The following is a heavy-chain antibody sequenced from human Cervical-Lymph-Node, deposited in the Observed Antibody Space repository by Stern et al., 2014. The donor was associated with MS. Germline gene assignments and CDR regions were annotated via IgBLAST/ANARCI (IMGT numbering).Heavy chain of an antibody. CDR3: ARTKDSSIAVRPGEHYYLAVDV. J-gene: IGHJ6*02. V-gene: IGHV1-46*01. CDR1: GYNFTRYY. Sequence: QVQLGQSGAEVKKPGASVKLSCKASGYNFTRYYIHLVRQAPGQGLEWMGLINPSGGSKRYVQKFQGRVTMTRDTSTSTVYMELSSLRSEDTAIYYCARTKDSSIAVRPGEHYYLAVDVWGQGTTVTVSS. CDR2: INPSGGSK. D-gene: IGHD6-6*01.